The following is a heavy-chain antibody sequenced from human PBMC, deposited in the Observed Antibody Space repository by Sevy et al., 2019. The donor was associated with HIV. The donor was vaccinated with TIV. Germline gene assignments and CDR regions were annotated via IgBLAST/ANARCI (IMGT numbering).Heavy chain of an antibody. V-gene: IGHV3-11*01. Sequence: GGSLRLSCAASGFTFSDYYMSWIRQAPGKGLEWVSYISSSRNTILYADSVKGRFTISRDNAKNSLYLQMNSLRVEDTAMYYCERDLHTGLTGLTSGYWGQGTLVTVSS. J-gene: IGHJ4*02. CDR3: ERDLHTGLTGLTSGY. D-gene: IGHD1-20*01. CDR2: ISSSRNTI. CDR1: GFTFSDYY.